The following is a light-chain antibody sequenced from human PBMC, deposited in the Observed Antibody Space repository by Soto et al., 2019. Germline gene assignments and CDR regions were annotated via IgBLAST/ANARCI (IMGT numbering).Light chain of an antibody. CDR3: QKYSSVPV. V-gene: IGKV1-27*01. CDR2: AAS. J-gene: IGKJ3*01. CDR1: QGIRNF. Sequence: IQMTQSPTSLSASVGDRVTITCRASQGIRNFVAWYQQKPGKAPKLLIYAASTLQSGVPSRFSGSGSGTDFTLTINSLQPEYFATYSCQKYSSVPVFGPGTKVEIK.